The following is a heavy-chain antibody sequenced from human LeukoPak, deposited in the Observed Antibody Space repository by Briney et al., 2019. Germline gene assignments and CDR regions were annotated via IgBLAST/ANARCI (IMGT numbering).Heavy chain of an antibody. CDR2: ISWNSGSI. CDR1: GFTFSDYY. D-gene: IGHD3-3*01. J-gene: IGHJ6*02. V-gene: IGHV3-9*01. CDR3: AKDMGGSYDFWSGYYGGYYYGMDV. Sequence: GGSLRLSCAASGFTFSDYYMSWIRQAPGKGLEWVSGISWNSGSIGYADSVKGRFTISRDNAKNSLYLQMNSLRAEDTALYYCAKDMGGSYDFWSGYYGGYYYGMDVWGQGTTVTVSS.